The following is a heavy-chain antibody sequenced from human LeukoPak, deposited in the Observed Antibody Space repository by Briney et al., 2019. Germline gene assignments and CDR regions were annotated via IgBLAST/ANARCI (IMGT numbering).Heavy chain of an antibody. Sequence: PGGSLRLSCAASGFTFSSYGMHWVRQAPGKGLEWVAVVSYDGTNDYYADSVKGRFTISRDNSKNTLYLQMNSLRAEDTAVYYCAKGTNTAMATFDYWGQGTLVTVSS. J-gene: IGHJ4*02. V-gene: IGHV3-30*12. D-gene: IGHD5-18*01. CDR1: GFTFSSYG. CDR2: VSYDGTND. CDR3: AKGTNTAMATFDY.